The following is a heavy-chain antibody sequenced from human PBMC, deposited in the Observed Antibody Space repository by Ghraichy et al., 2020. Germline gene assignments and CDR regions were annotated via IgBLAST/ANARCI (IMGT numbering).Heavy chain of an antibody. J-gene: IGHJ5*02. CDR3: ARAPFRGIVVVVPRFDP. D-gene: IGHD2-15*01. V-gene: IGHV4-61*01. Sequence: SETLSLTCTVSGGSVSSGSYYWSWIRQPPGKGLEWIGYIYYSGSTNYNPSLKSRVTISVDTSKNQFSLKLSSVTAADTAVYYCARAPFRGIVVVVPRFDPWGQGTLVTVSS. CDR1: GGSVSSGSYY. CDR2: IYYSGST.